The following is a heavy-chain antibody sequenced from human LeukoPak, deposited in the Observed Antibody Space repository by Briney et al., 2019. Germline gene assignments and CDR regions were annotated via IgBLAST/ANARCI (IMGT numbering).Heavy chain of an antibody. J-gene: IGHJ4*02. CDR1: GFTFSDYY. CDR2: ISSSSSYI. Sequence: GGSLRLSCAASGFTFSDYYMSWIRQAPGKGLEWVSSISSSSSYIYYADSVKGRFTISRDNAKNSLYLQMNSLRAEDTAVYYCARGIRGWLEGSFDYWGQGTLVTVSS. CDR3: ARGIRGWLEGSFDY. V-gene: IGHV3-11*06. D-gene: IGHD3-22*01.